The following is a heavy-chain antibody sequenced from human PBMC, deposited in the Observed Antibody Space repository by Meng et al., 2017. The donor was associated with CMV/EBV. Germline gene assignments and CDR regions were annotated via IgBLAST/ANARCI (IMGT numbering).Heavy chain of an antibody. Sequence: ASVQVFCKASGYTFTGYYMHWVRQAPGQGLEWMGWINPNSGGTNYAQKFQGRVTMTRDTSISTAYMELSRLRSDDTAVYYCARDVGGTITIFGVVIMGAFDIWGQGTMVTVSS. CDR3: ARDVGGTITIFGVVIMGAFDI. V-gene: IGHV1-2*02. J-gene: IGHJ3*02. CDR1: GYTFTGYY. D-gene: IGHD3-3*01. CDR2: INPNSGGT.